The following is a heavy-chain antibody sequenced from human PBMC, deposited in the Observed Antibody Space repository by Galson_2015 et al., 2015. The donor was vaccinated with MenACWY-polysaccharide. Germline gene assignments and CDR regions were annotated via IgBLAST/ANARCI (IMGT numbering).Heavy chain of an antibody. CDR2: VYWDDDM. J-gene: IGHJ4*02. CDR3: AHRKLITVFGLVTDVGLYFDY. V-gene: IGHV2-5*02. Sequence: PALVKPTQTLTLTCTFSGLSLSTRGVGVGWIRQPPGKAPEWLALVYWDDDMRYSPSLTNRVTVTKDTSKNQVVLSMTNMDPVDTATYFCAHRKLITVFGLVTDVGLYFDYWSQGTLVTVSS. CDR1: GLSLSTRGVG. D-gene: IGHD3-3*01.